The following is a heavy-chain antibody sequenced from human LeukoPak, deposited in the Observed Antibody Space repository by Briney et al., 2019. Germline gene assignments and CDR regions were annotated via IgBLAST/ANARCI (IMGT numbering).Heavy chain of an antibody. D-gene: IGHD6-13*01. V-gene: IGHV1-58*01. Sequence: SVKVSCKASGFSFTSSAVQRVRQARGQRLEWIGWIVVGSGNTQYAQNFQERVTFTRDMSTTTAYMELSSLRSGDTAVYYCAADLLGAAAYYWGQGTLVTVSS. CDR2: IVVGSGNT. CDR3: AADLLGAAAYY. CDR1: GFSFTSSA. J-gene: IGHJ4*02.